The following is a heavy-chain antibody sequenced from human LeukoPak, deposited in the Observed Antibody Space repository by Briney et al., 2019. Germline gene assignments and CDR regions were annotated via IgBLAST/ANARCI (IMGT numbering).Heavy chain of an antibody. CDR2: ISSTSNYI. D-gene: IGHD2-21*01. Sequence: GGSLRLSCGASGFTFSSYSMNWVRQAPGMGLEWVSSISSTSNYIYYADSVKGRFTISRDNAKSSLYLQMNSLRAEDTAVYYCARIPADYWGQGIPVTVSS. CDR3: ARIPADY. CDR1: GFTFSSYS. J-gene: IGHJ4*02. V-gene: IGHV3-21*01.